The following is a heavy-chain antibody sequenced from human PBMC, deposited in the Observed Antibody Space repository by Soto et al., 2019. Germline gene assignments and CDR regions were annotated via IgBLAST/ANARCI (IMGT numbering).Heavy chain of an antibody. CDR3: AREDSIIIPAVSDF. Sequence: GGSLRLSCTVSGFAFNNYGINWVRQAPGKGLEWVSSISKSDYTYYSDSVTDRFTISRDNAKNSVSLQMNTLRVEDTAVYYCAREDSIIIPAVSDFWGQGTLVTVSS. D-gene: IGHD2-2*01. J-gene: IGHJ4*02. V-gene: IGHV3-21*01. CDR1: GFAFNNYG. CDR2: ISKSDYT.